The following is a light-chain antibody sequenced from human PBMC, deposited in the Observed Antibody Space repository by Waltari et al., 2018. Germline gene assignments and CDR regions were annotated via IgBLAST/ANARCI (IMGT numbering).Light chain of an antibody. CDR3: SSYSDSSTPVL. CDR1: SGDIGGYDL. Sequence: QSALTQPASVSGSPGQSIAISCTCSSGDIGGYDLVSWYQQHPGEAPKLIIYDVFNRPSGISGRFSGSKSGNTASLTISGLQTDDEANYYCSSYSDSSTPVLFGGGTTVTVL. J-gene: IGLJ2*01. CDR2: DVF. V-gene: IGLV2-14*03.